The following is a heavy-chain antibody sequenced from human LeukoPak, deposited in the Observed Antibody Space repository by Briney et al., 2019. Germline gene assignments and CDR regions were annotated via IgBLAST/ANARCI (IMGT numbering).Heavy chain of an antibody. Sequence: SETLSLTCTVSGGSISSSSFFWAWIRQPPGKGLEWIGTVSYSGTTYYSPSLKSRVTISVDTSKNQFSLRLTSVTAADTALYYCAKLTCSSTFCPLDYWGQGTLVPSPQ. CDR1: GGSISSSSFF. V-gene: IGHV4-39*01. J-gene: IGHJ4*02. CDR2: VSYSGTT. D-gene: IGHD2-2*01. CDR3: AKLTCSSTFCPLDY.